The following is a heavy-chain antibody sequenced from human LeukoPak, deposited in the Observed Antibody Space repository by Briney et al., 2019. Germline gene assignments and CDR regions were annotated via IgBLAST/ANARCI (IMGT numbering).Heavy chain of an antibody. J-gene: IGHJ6*03. CDR1: GFSFSVYD. CDR2: IETAGST. CDR3: ARARHYMDV. V-gene: IGHV3-13*01. Sequence: PGGSLRLSCAGSGFSFSVYDMHWVRQGAGKGLEWVSGIETAGSTYYADSVKGRFTISRGNANNFLYLQMNSLRAGDTAVYYCARARHYMDVWGKGTTVAVSS.